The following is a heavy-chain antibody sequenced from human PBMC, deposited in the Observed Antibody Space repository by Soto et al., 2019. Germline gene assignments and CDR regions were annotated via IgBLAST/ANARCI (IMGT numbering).Heavy chain of an antibody. J-gene: IGHJ4*02. V-gene: IGHV3-30-3*01. D-gene: IGHD3-22*01. CDR1: GFTFSSYA. CDR2: ISYDGSNK. CDR3: ARDLAPLYYYDSSGRFDY. Sequence: GGSLRLSCAASGFTFSSYAMHWVRQAPGKGLEWVAVISYDGSNKYYADSVKGRFTISRDNSKNTLYLQMNSLRAEDTAVYYCARDLAPLYYYDSSGRFDYWGQGTLVTSPQ.